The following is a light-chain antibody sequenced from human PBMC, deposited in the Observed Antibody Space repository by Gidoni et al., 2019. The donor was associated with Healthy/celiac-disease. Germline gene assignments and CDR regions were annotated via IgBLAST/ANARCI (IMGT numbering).Light chain of an antibody. CDR2: GAS. V-gene: IGKV3-20*01. CDR1: VSSSY. J-gene: IGKJ1*01. CDR3: QQYGSSWT. Sequence: VSSSYLAWYQQKPGQAPRLLIYGASSRATGIPDRFSGSGSGTDFTLTISRLEPEDFAVYYCQQYGSSWTFGQGTKVEIK.